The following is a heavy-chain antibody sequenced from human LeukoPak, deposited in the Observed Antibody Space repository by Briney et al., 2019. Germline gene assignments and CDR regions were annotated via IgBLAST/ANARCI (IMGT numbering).Heavy chain of an antibody. CDR2: ISYDGSNK. CDR1: GFTFSSYA. V-gene: IGHV3-30*04. Sequence: GGSLRLSCAASGFTFSSYAMHWVRQAPGKGLEWVAVISYDGSNKYYADSVKGRFTISRDNSKNTLYLQMNSLRAEDTAVYYCARDREYYDILTGYKVSHYFDYWGQGTLVTVSS. D-gene: IGHD3-9*01. CDR3: ARDREYYDILTGYKVSHYFDY. J-gene: IGHJ4*02.